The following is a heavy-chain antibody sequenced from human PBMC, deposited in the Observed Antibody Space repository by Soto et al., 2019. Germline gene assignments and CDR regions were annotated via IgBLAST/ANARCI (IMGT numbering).Heavy chain of an antibody. Sequence: ASVKVSCKASGGTFSSYAISWVRQAPGQGLGWIGRIIPIFGTANYAQKFQGRVTITADESTSTAYMELSSLRSEDTAVYYCAEGDYGDYAGRYYYYGMDVWGQGTTVTVSS. V-gene: IGHV1-69*13. CDR2: IIPIFGTA. D-gene: IGHD4-17*01. J-gene: IGHJ6*02. CDR3: AEGDYGDYAGRYYYYGMDV. CDR1: GGTFSSYA.